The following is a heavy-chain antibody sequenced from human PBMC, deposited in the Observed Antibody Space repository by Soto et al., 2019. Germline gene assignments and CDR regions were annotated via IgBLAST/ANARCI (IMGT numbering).Heavy chain of an antibody. CDR2: IIPILNIA. Sequence: QVQLVQYGAEVKKPGSSVKDACKASGGTFSSYTISWVRQAPGQGLEWMGRIIPILNIANYTQKFQGRVTITADKSTSTAYMELSSLRSEDTAVYFCARGYSSGWNVDYWGQGTLVTVSS. V-gene: IGHV1-69*02. J-gene: IGHJ4*02. CDR1: GGTFSSYT. D-gene: IGHD6-19*01. CDR3: ARGYSSGWNVDY.